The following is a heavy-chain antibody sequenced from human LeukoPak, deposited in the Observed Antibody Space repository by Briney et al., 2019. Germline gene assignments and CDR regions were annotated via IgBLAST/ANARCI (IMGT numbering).Heavy chain of an antibody. D-gene: IGHD5-18*01. Sequence: SVKVSCKASGGTFSSYAISWVRQAPGQGLEWMGGIIPIFGTANYAQKFQGRVTITADESTSTAYMELSSLRSEDTAVHYCARGGNSYGYVWRGDYWGQGTLVTVAS. CDR2: IIPIFGTA. J-gene: IGHJ4*02. CDR3: ARGGNSYGYVWRGDY. V-gene: IGHV1-69*13. CDR1: GGTFSSYA.